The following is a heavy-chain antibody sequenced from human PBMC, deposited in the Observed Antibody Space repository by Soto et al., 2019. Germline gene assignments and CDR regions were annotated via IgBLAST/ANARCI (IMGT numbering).Heavy chain of an antibody. V-gene: IGHV4-30-2*01. CDR1: GDSISSGGYS. J-gene: IGHJ4*02. Sequence: QVQLQESGSGLVKPSQTLSLTCTVSGDSISSGGYSWGWIRQPPRQGLEWIGYIYHTGSTSYSPSLKSRVTMSVDKSKNQFSWSLTAVTAADTAIYYCARAHYGPSGYYFDSWGQGAFFTVSS. CDR3: ARAHYGPSGYYFDS. D-gene: IGHD3-22*01. CDR2: IYHTGST.